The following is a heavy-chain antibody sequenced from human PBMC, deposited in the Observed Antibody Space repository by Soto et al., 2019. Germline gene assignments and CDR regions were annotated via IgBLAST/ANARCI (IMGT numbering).Heavy chain of an antibody. CDR1: GFTFSSYA. CDR2: ISGSGGST. D-gene: IGHD2-15*01. V-gene: IGHV3-23*01. J-gene: IGHJ5*02. Sequence: EVQLLESGGGLVQPGGSLRLSCAASGFTFSSYAMSWVRQAPGKGLEWVSAISGSGGSTYYADSVKGRFTISRDNSKNTLYLQMNSLRAEDTAVYYCATDLDIVVVVAATPYWFDPWGQGTLVTVSS. CDR3: ATDLDIVVVVAATPYWFDP.